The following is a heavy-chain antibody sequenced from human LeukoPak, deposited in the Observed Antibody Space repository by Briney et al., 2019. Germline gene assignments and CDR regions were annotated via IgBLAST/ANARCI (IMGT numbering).Heavy chain of an antibody. V-gene: IGHV4-61*02. CDR3: ARVGGWPEYYYYYMDV. Sequence: SQTLSLTCTVSGDSISSGDYYWSWIRQPAGKGLEWIGRISSSGSPNYNPSLKSRVTISVDTSKNQFSLKLSSVTAADTAVYYCARVGGWPEYYYYYMDVWGKGTTVTISS. D-gene: IGHD6-19*01. CDR2: ISSSGSP. CDR1: GDSISSGDYY. J-gene: IGHJ6*03.